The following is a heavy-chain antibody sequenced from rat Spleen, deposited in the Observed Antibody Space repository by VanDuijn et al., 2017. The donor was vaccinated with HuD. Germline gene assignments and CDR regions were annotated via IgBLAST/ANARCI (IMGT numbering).Heavy chain of an antibody. V-gene: IGHV2-45*01. CDR3: AREGLY. CDR2: MWSGGST. J-gene: IGHJ2*01. CDR1: GFSLTNFH. Sequence: QVQLRESGPGLVQPSQTLSLTCTVSGFSLTNFHVHWVRQPPGKGLEWMGVMWSGGSTDYNSALKSRLSISRDTSKNQVFLKMNSLQTEDTATYYCAREGLYWGQGVMVTVSS.